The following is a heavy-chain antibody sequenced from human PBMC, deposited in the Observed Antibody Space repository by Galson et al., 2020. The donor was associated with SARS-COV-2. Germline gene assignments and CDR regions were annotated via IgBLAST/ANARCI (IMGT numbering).Heavy chain of an antibody. CDR1: GYTFTSYG. CDR3: ARVAIVVVPAAGEYYFDY. D-gene: IGHD2-2*01. V-gene: IGHV1-18*01. CDR2: ISAYNGNT. Sequence: ASVKVSCKASGYTFTSYGISWVRQAPGQGLEWMGWISAYNGNTNYAQKLQGRVTMTTDTSTSTAYMERRILRSDDTAVYYCARVAIVVVPAAGEYYFDYWGQGTLVTVSS. J-gene: IGHJ4*02.